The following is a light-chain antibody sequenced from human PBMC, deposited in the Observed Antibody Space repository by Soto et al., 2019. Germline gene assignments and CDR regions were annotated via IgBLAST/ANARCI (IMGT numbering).Light chain of an antibody. CDR1: QDISNY. CDR2: DAS. Sequence: IQITQYPSSLSASVGDRVTITCQATQDISNYLNWYQQKPGKAPKLLIYDASNLQTGVPSRFSAYRSETDFTFTISSLQPEDIATYYCQQYDDIPLTFGGGSKVDIK. J-gene: IGKJ4*01. CDR3: QQYDDIPLT. V-gene: IGKV1-33*01.